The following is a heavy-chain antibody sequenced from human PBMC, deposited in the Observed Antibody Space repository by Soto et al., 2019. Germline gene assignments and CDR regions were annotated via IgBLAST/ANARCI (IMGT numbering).Heavy chain of an antibody. CDR2: VYYTGST. CDR3: ARTSGEGGY. D-gene: IGHD3-10*01. CDR1: GGSISSHY. Sequence: QVQLQESGPGLVKPSETLSLTCTVSGGSISSHYWSWIRQAPGKGLEWIGYVYYTGSTNYNPSLKSRVTVSVDGSKNQFSLQLASVTAADTAVYYCARTSGEGGYWGQGTLVTVSS. J-gene: IGHJ4*02. V-gene: IGHV4-59*11.